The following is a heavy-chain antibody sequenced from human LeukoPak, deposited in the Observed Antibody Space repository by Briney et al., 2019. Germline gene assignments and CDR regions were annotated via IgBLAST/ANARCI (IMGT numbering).Heavy chain of an antibody. CDR3: ARGGVLLWFGELYY. D-gene: IGHD3-10*01. J-gene: IGHJ4*02. V-gene: IGHV1-8*02. CDR2: MNPNSGNT. CDR1: GYTFTSYD. Sequence: ASVKVSCKASGYTFTSYDINWVRQATGQGLEWMGWMNPNSGNTGYAQKFQGRVTMTRNTSISTAYMELSSLRSEDTAVYHCARGGVLLWFGELYYWGQGTLVTVSS.